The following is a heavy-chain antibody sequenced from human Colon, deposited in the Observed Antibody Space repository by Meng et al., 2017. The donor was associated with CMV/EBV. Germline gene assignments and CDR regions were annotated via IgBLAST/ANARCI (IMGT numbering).Heavy chain of an antibody. CDR3: AKRDFSDSRDFYPLFDY. D-gene: IGHD3-22*01. V-gene: IGHV3-23*01. J-gene: IGHJ4*02. CDR2: ISGSAANT. CDR1: SCSNYA. Sequence: SCSNYAVAWVLQDPGEGVEWVSGISGSAANTFQADSVKGRFIISRDNSKNTLYLQMNSLRAEDTAVYFCAKRDFSDSRDFYPLFDYWGQGALVTVSS.